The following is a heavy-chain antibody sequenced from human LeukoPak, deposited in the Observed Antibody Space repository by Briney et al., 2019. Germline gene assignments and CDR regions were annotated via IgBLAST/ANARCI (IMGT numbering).Heavy chain of an antibody. V-gene: IGHV4-61*02. D-gene: IGHD2/OR15-2a*01. CDR3: ARVALLNFLARHHGHFDL. CDR1: GGSISSGSYY. CDR2: IYTSGST. Sequence: PSQTLSLTCTVSGGSISSGSYYWSWIRQPAGKGLEWIGRIYTSGSTNYNPSLKSRVTISVDTSKNQFSLKLSSVTAADTAVYYCARVALLNFLARHHGHFDLWGRGTLVTVSS. J-gene: IGHJ2*01.